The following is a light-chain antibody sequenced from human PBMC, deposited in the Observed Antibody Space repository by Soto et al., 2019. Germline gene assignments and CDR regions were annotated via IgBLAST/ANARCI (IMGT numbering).Light chain of an antibody. Sequence: QSVLTQPPSASGTPGQRVTISCSGSSSNSGTNTVIWYQQLPGAAPKLLNYSDNQRPSGVPDRFSGSKSGTSASLAISGLQSEDEADYYCAAWDVSLVVFGGGTKLTVL. V-gene: IGLV1-44*01. CDR2: SDN. CDR3: AAWDVSLVV. CDR1: SSNSGTNT. J-gene: IGLJ2*01.